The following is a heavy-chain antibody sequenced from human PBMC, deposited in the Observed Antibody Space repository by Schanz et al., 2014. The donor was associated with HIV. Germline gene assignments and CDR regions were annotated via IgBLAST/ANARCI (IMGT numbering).Heavy chain of an antibody. V-gene: IGHV1-18*01. CDR3: ARDPIFLAESSGFFNWFDP. CDR2: ISPYNGDT. D-gene: IGHD3-22*01. J-gene: IGHJ5*02. CDR1: GYSFPSYG. Sequence: QVQLVQSGAEVKKPWASVKVSCETSGYSFPSYGISWVRQAPGQGLEWMGWISPYNGDTKYAQKFQGRVTMTTDPFTSTAYMQLRSLRSDDTAVYYCARDPIFLAESSGFFNWFDPWGQGTLVIVSS.